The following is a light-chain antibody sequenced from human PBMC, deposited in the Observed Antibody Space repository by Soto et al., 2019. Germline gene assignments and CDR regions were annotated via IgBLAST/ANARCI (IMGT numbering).Light chain of an antibody. CDR1: QSVISY. Sequence: EIVLTQSPATLSLSPGERATLSCRASQSVISYLSWYQQKPCHAPRLLIYDASNRATGIPARFSGSGSCTDFTLTISSLEPEDFAVYYCQQRSNLPPLTFGGGTKVEIK. V-gene: IGKV3-11*01. CDR3: QQRSNLPPLT. J-gene: IGKJ4*01. CDR2: DAS.